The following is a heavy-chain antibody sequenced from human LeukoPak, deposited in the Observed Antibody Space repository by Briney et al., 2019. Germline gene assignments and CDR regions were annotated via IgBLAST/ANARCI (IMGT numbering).Heavy chain of an antibody. CDR2: ISWNSGSI. CDR3: AKPRSSTANWFDP. J-gene: IGHJ5*02. Sequence: GGSLRLSCAASGFTFDGYAMHWVRQAPGKGLEWVSGISWNSGSIGYADSVKGRFTISRDNAKNSLYLQMNSLRAEDTALYYCAKPRSSTANWFDPWGQGTLVTVSS. V-gene: IGHV3-9*01. CDR1: GFTFDGYA. D-gene: IGHD6-13*01.